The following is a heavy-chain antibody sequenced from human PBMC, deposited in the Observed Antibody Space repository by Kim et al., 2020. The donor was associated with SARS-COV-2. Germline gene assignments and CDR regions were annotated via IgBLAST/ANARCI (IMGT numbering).Heavy chain of an antibody. CDR3: AKEKLTLKYDSINWFDP. CDR2: ISYDGSNK. Sequence: GGSLRLSCAASGFTFSSYGMHWVRQAPGKGLEWVAVISYDGSNKYYADSVKGRFTISRDNSKNTLYLQMNSLRAEDTAVYYCAKEKLTLKYDSINWFDPWGQGTLVTVSS. V-gene: IGHV3-30*18. CDR1: GFTFSSYG. J-gene: IGHJ5*02. D-gene: IGHD3-3*01.